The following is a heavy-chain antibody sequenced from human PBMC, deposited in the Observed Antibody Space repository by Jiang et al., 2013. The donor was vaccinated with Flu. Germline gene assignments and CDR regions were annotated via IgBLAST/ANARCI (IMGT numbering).Heavy chain of an antibody. CDR3: ARGIAVAGSPKYYYYYGMDV. CDR1: GFTFSSYA. V-gene: IGHV3-30*04. Sequence: QLVESGGGVVQPGRSLRLSCAASGFTFSSYAMHWVRQAPGKGLEWVAVISYDGSNKYYADSVKGRFTISRDNSKNTLYLQMNSLRAEDTAVYYCARGIAVAGSPKYYYYYGMDVWGQGTTVTVSS. J-gene: IGHJ6*02. CDR2: ISYDGSNK. D-gene: IGHD6-19*01.